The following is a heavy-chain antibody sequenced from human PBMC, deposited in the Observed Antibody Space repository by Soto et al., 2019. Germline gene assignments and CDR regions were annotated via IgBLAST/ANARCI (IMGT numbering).Heavy chain of an antibody. J-gene: IGHJ4*02. V-gene: IGHV4-59*01. CDR3: LRANYFDF. CDR1: GGSINPYY. Sequence: QVQLQESGPGLVKPSETLSLTCTVSGGSINPYYWSWFRQPPGKGLEWIGSIYYRGNANGNPSLKSRLTISVDTSKNQFSPKLTSVTAADTAIYYCLRANYFDFWGQGTLVTVSS. CDR2: IYYRGNA.